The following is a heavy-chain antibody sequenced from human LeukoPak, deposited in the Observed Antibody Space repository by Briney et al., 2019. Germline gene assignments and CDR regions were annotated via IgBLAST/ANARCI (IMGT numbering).Heavy chain of an antibody. D-gene: IGHD2-2*01. CDR2: IKQDGSEK. CDR3: ARDGVSAAPDV. V-gene: IGHV3-7*01. J-gene: IGHJ6*04. Sequence: GGSLRLSCAVSGFRLSTYWMSWVRQAPGKGLEWLTNIKQDGSEKYYVDSVKGRFTISRDNAKNSLYLQMNSLRTEDTAVYYCARDGVSAAPDVWGKGTTVTVSS. CDR1: GFRLSTYW.